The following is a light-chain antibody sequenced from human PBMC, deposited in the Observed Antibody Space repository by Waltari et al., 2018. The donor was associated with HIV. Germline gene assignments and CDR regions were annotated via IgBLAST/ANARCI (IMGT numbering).Light chain of an antibody. Sequence: QSVLTQPPSVSAAPGQKVTISCSGSSSNIGNNFISWYQKVPGRAPKLLIYDNNKGRSGSSDRFSGSKSGTSGTLDISGLQTGDEADYYCATWDSSLSAGVFGGGTKVTVL. J-gene: IGLJ2*01. CDR2: DNN. CDR1: SSNIGNNF. V-gene: IGLV1-51*01. CDR3: ATWDSSLSAGV.